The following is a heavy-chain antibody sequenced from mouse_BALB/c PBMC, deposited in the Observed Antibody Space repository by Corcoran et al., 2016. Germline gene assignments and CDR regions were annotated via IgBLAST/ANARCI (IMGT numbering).Heavy chain of an antibody. CDR2: INTHSGVP. V-gene: IGHV9-4*02. CDR3: ARRMFYYYAMDY. Sequence: QIQLVQSGPELKKPGETVRISCKASGYTFTTAGMQWVQKMPGKGLKWIGWINTHSGVPKYAEDFKGRFAFSLETSASTAYLQISNLKNEDTATYFCARRMFYYYAMDYWGQGTSVTVSS. J-gene: IGHJ4*01. CDR1: GYTFTTAG.